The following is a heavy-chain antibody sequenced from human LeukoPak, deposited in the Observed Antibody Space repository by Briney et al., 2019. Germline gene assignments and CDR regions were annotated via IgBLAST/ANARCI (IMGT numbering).Heavy chain of an antibody. D-gene: IGHD3-9*01. CDR1: GFTFSSYS. CDR2: ISSSSSYI. J-gene: IGHJ4*02. V-gene: IGHV3-21*01. CDR3: ASHGHDILPEIDY. Sequence: GGSLRLSCAASGFTFSSYSMNWVRQAPGKGLEWVSSISSSSSYIYYADSVKGRFTISRDNAKNSLYLQMNSLRAEDTAVYYCASHGHDILPEIDYWGQGTLVTVSS.